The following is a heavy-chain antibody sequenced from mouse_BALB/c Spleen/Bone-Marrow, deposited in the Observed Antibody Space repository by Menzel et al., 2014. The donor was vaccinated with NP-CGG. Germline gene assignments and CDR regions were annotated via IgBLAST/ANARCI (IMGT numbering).Heavy chain of an antibody. CDR3: GRGWLPSWFAY. CDR2: IYPYNGGT. J-gene: IGHJ3*01. CDR1: GYTFSDYN. Sequence: VQLQQSGPELVKPGASVKISCKASGYTFSDYNLHWVKQSHGKSLEWIGNIYPYNGGTGYNQKFKRKATLTVDNSSSTAYMERRSLTSEDSAVYRCGRGWLPSWFAYWGQGTLVTVSA. V-gene: IGHV1S29*02. D-gene: IGHD2-3*01.